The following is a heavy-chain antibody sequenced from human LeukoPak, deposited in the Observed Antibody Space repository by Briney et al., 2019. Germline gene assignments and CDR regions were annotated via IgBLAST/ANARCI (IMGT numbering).Heavy chain of an antibody. CDR2: ISWNSGII. J-gene: IGHJ6*03. CDR1: GFTFDDYA. Sequence: PGRSLRLSCAASGFTFDDYAMHWVRQAPGKGLEWVSSISWNSGIIGYADSVKGRFTVSRDNDKNSLYLQMNSLTTEDTALYYCTKDSHYGSGSYYHGHMDVWGKGTTVIVSS. V-gene: IGHV3-9*01. CDR3: TKDSHYGSGSYYHGHMDV. D-gene: IGHD3-10*01.